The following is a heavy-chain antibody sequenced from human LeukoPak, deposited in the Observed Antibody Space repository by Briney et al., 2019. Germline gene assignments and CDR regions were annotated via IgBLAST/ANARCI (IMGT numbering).Heavy chain of an antibody. CDR3: ARPYYYDRGVSFGAFDI. Sequence: ASVKVSCKASGYTFTGYYMHWVRQAPGQGLEWMGWINPNSGGTDYAQKFQGRVTMTRDTSISTAYMELSRLRSDDPAVYYCARPYYYDRGVSFGAFDIWGQGTMVTVSS. D-gene: IGHD3-22*01. CDR2: INPNSGGT. CDR1: GYTFTGYY. V-gene: IGHV1-2*02. J-gene: IGHJ3*02.